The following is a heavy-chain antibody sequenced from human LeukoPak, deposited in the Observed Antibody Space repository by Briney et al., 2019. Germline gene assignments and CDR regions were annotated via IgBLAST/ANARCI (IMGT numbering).Heavy chain of an antibody. CDR1: GGSISSGSYY. CDR3: ARGCTSCYSPLDAFDI. J-gene: IGHJ3*02. V-gene: IGHV4-61*02. CDR2: IYTSGST. D-gene: IGHD2-2*01. Sequence: SETLSLTCTVSGGSISSGSYYWSWTRQPAGKGLEWIGRIYTSGSTNYNPSLKSRVTISVDTSKNQFSLKLSSVTAADTAVYYCARGCTSCYSPLDAFDIWGQGTMVTVSS.